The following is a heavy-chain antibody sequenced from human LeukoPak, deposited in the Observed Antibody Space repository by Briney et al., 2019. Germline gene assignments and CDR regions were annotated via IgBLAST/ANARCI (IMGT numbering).Heavy chain of an antibody. Sequence: SETLSLTCTVSGDSVSNGNYYWSWLRQPPGKALEWIGYIYYTGKTYYNPSLEGRVTILVDTSRYHFSVKLSSVTAADTAVYYCARSQNYYGSGDYWSQGTLVTVSS. V-gene: IGHV4-61*03. CDR2: IYYTGKT. D-gene: IGHD3-10*01. CDR1: GDSVSNGNYY. J-gene: IGHJ4*02. CDR3: ARSQNYYGSGDY.